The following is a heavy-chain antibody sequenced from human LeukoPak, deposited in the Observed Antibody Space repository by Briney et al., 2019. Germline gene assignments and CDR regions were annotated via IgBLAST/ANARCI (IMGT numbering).Heavy chain of an antibody. D-gene: IGHD6-19*01. Sequence: SETLSLTCTVSGGSISSYYWSWIWQPAGKGLEWIGRIYTSGSTNYNPSLKSRVTMSVDTSKNQFSLKLSSVTAADTAVYYCAREETYSSGYDPDAFDIWGQGTMVTVSS. CDR2: IYTSGST. CDR1: GGSISSYY. J-gene: IGHJ3*02. V-gene: IGHV4-4*07. CDR3: AREETYSSGYDPDAFDI.